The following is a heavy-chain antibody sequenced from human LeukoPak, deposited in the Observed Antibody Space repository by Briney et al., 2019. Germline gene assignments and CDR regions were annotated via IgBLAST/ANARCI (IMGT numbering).Heavy chain of an antibody. J-gene: IGHJ4*02. Sequence: SETLSLTCAVYGGSFSDYYWSWIRQPPGKGLEWIGEINHSGSTNYNPSLKSRVTISVDTSKNQFSLKLSSVNAADTAVYYCVRGLYCSGGSCRFDYWGQGTLVTVSS. D-gene: IGHD2-15*01. CDR2: INHSGST. CDR1: GGSFSDYY. CDR3: VRGLYCSGGSCRFDY. V-gene: IGHV4-34*01.